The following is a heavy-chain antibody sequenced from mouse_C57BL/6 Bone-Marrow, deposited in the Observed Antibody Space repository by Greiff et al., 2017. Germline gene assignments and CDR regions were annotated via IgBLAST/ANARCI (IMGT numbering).Heavy chain of an antibody. CDR3: VRQDGYAMDY. Sequence: EVMLVESGGGLVQPKGSLKLSCAASGFSFNTYAMNWVRQAPGKGLEWVARIRSKSNNYATYYADSVKDRFTISRDDSESMLYLQMNNLKTEDTAMYYCVRQDGYAMDYWGQGTSVTVSS. V-gene: IGHV10-1*01. J-gene: IGHJ4*01. CDR2: IRSKSNNYAT. CDR1: GFSFNTYA. D-gene: IGHD2-3*01.